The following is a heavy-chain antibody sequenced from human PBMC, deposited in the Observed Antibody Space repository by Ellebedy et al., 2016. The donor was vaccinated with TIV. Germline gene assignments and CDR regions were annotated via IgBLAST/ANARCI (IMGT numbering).Heavy chain of an antibody. V-gene: IGHV4-39*01. J-gene: IGHJ2*01. D-gene: IGHD3/OR15-3a*01. Sequence: SETLSLTCTVSGGSISRSSYYWGWIRQPPGTGLEWIGNIFDTGSTYYNPSLKSRAIISVDTSKNQFSLNLSSMTAADTAVYYCARSLMIFSFDKCYFDFWGRGTLVTVSS. CDR2: IFDTGST. CDR3: ARSLMIFSFDKCYFDF. CDR1: GGSISRSSYY.